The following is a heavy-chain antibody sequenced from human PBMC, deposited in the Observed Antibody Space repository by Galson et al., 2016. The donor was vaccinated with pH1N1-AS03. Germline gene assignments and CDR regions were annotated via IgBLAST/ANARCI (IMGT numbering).Heavy chain of an antibody. V-gene: IGHV4-59*01. CDR1: GGSISGYF. CDR2: IHYSGST. CDR3: ARYSSSADYFDY. Sequence: LSLTCTVSGGSISGYFWSWIRQPPGKGLEWIGYIHYSGSTNYNPSLRSRVTISVDASMNQFSLKVNSVTPADTAVYYCARYSSSADYFDYWGQGTLVTVSS. D-gene: IGHD3-22*01. J-gene: IGHJ4*02.